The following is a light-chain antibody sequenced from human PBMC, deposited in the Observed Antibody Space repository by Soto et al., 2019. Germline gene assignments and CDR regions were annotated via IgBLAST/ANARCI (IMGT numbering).Light chain of an antibody. V-gene: IGKV3-15*01. CDR2: GAS. J-gene: IGKJ4*01. CDR1: QSVSGN. CDR3: QQYNNWLFT. Sequence: EIVMTQSPATLSVSPGERVILSCRASQSVSGNLAWYQQKPGQAPRLLIYGASTRATGIPARFSGSGSGTEFTLTISSLQSEDFAVYYCQQYNNWLFTFGGGTRVEIK.